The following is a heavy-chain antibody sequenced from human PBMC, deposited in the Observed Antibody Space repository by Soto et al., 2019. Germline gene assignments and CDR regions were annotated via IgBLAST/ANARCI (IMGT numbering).Heavy chain of an antibody. Sequence: SETLSLTCAVYGGSFSGYYWSWIRQPPGKGLEWIGEINDSGSTNYNPSLKSRVTISVDTSKNQFSLKLSPVTAADTAVYYCATGTTHYYMDVWGKGTTVTVSS. V-gene: IGHV4-34*01. D-gene: IGHD1-26*01. J-gene: IGHJ6*03. CDR2: INDSGST. CDR3: ATGTTHYYMDV. CDR1: GGSFSGYY.